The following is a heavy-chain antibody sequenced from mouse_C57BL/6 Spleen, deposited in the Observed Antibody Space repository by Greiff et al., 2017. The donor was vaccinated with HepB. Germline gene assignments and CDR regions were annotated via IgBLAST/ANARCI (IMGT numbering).Heavy chain of an antibody. Sequence: EVQLQQSGAELVRPGASVKLSCTASGFNIKDDYMHWVKQRPEQGLEWIGWIDPENGDTEYASKFQGKATITADTSSNTAYLQLSSLTSEDTAVYYCTTTGLRRTGYFDYWGQGTTLTVSS. V-gene: IGHV14-4*01. CDR3: TTTGLRRTGYFDY. CDR2: IDPENGDT. D-gene: IGHD2-4*01. J-gene: IGHJ2*01. CDR1: GFNIKDDY.